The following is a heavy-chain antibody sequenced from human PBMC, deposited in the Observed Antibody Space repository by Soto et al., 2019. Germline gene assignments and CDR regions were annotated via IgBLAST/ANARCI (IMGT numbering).Heavy chain of an antibody. CDR3: ARGYSAYYHEAFDI. D-gene: IGHD3-22*01. CDR1: GFTFSSYW. Sequence: EVQLVESGGGLVQPGGSLRLSCGASGFTFSSYWMSWVRQAPGKGLEWVANIKQDGSEKYYVDSVKGRFTISRDNAQNSLYLQMNSLRGEDTAVYYCARGYSAYYHEAFDIWGQGTMVTVSS. J-gene: IGHJ3*02. V-gene: IGHV3-7*01. CDR2: IKQDGSEK.